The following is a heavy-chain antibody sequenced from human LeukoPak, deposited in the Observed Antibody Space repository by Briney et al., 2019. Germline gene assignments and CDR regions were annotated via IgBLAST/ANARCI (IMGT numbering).Heavy chain of an antibody. CDR3: ARDEVATIGGYYYYYMDV. J-gene: IGHJ6*03. CDR2: ISGSGSIT. D-gene: IGHD5-12*01. V-gene: IGHV3-23*01. Sequence: GGSLRLSCAASGFTFSSYAMSWVRQAPGKGLEWVSSISGSGSITSYADSVKGRFTISKDNSKNTLYLQMNSLRAEDTAVYYCARDEVATIGGYYYYYMDVWGKGTTVTISS. CDR1: GFTFSSYA.